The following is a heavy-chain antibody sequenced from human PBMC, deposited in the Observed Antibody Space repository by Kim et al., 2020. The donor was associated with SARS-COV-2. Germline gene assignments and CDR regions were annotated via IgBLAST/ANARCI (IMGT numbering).Heavy chain of an antibody. J-gene: IGHJ4*02. CDR3: ARRYYYDSSGPDY. CDR1: GYSISSGYY. Sequence: SETLSLTCTVSGYSISSGYYWGWIRQPPGKGLEWIGSIYHSGSTYYNPSLKSRVTISVDTSKNQFSLKLSSVTAADTAVYYCARRYYYDSSGPDYWGQGTLVTVSS. V-gene: IGHV4-38-2*02. D-gene: IGHD3-22*01. CDR2: IYHSGST.